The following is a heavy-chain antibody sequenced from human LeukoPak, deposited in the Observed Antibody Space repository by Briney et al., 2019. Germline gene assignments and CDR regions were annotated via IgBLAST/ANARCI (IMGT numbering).Heavy chain of an antibody. CDR3: GRDQGYSRAFDI. Sequence: GGSLRLSCAASGFTVSSNYMNWVRQAPGKGLEWVSVIYSGGSTYYADSVKGRFTISRDNSKNTLYFQMNSLRAEDTAVYYCGRDQGYSRAFDIWGQGTMVTVSS. CDR2: IYSGGST. V-gene: IGHV3-66*01. D-gene: IGHD2-21*01. J-gene: IGHJ3*02. CDR1: GFTVSSNY.